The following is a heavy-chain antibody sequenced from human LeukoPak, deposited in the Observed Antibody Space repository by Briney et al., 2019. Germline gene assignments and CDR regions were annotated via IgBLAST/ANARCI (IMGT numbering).Heavy chain of an antibody. D-gene: IGHD3-22*01. CDR3: ARGLGSSGYHRVY. CDR1: GFTFSSYS. V-gene: IGHV3-48*01. CDR2: ISSSSSTI. Sequence: GGSLRLSCAASGFTFSSYSMNWVRQAPGKGLEWVSYISSSSSTIYYADSVKGGFTISRDNAKNSLYLQMNSLRAEDTAVYYCARGLGSSGYHRVYWGQGTLVTVSS. J-gene: IGHJ4*02.